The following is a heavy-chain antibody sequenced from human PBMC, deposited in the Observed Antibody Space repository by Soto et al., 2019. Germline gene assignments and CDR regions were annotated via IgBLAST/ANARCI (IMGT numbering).Heavy chain of an antibody. V-gene: IGHV3-48*01. D-gene: IGHD6-25*01. J-gene: IGHJ4*02. Sequence: PGGSLRLSCAASGFTFINYSMHWVRQAPGKGLEWVSYISRSSSTIYYADSVKGRFTISRDNAKTSLYLQMNSLRAEDTAVYYCARDLISSAAAKDYWGQGTLVTVSS. CDR2: ISRSSSTI. CDR3: ARDLISSAAAKDY. CDR1: GFTFINYS.